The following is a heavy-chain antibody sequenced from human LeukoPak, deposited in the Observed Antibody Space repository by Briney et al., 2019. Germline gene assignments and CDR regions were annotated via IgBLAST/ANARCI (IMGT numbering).Heavy chain of an antibody. D-gene: IGHD6-13*01. CDR3: ARDLMGIAYRGAFYY. Sequence: GGSLRLSCATSGFTFSNYAMNWVRQAPGKGLEWVAYISRSSSMIYYADSVKGRFTISRDNAKNSLYLQMNSLRAEDTAVYYCARDLMGIAYRGAFYYWGQGTLVTVSS. CDR2: ISRSSSMI. CDR1: GFTFSNYA. J-gene: IGHJ4*02. V-gene: IGHV3-48*04.